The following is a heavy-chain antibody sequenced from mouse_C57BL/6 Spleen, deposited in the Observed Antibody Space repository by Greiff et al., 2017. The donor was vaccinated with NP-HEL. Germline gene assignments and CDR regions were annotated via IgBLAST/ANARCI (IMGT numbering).Heavy chain of an antibody. CDR3: ARDYYYGSSYVFAY. V-gene: IGHV1-82*01. CDR1: GYAFSSSW. D-gene: IGHD1-1*01. CDR2: IYPGDGDT. Sequence: VKLMESGPELVKPGASVKISCKASGYAFSSSWMNWVKQRPGKGLEWIGRIYPGDGDTNYNGKFKGKATLTADKSSSTAYMQLSSLTSEDSAVYFCARDYYYGSSYVFAYWGQGTLVTVSA. J-gene: IGHJ3*01.